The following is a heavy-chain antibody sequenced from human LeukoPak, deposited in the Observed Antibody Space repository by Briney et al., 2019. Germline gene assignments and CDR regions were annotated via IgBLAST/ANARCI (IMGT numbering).Heavy chain of an antibody. Sequence: GGALRLSCGASGLTFRNAWMTWARQAPGKGLEWVSAFSATDGSAQYAESVKGRFTISRDNSKNSLYLQMNSLRDEDTAVYYCARARIAAAGTGAFDVWGQGTMVTVSS. CDR2: FSATDGSA. V-gene: IGHV3-23*01. D-gene: IGHD6-13*01. CDR3: ARARIAAAGTGAFDV. CDR1: GLTFRNAW. J-gene: IGHJ3*01.